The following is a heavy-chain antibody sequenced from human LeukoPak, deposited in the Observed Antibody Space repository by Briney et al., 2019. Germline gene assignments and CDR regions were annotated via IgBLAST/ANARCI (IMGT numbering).Heavy chain of an antibody. D-gene: IGHD4-17*01. CDR2: ISSSSSYI. CDR3: ARSTVTKRIDY. Sequence: GGSLRLSCAASGFTFSSYSMNWVRQAPGKGLEWVSSISSSSSYIYYADSVKGRFTISRDNAKNSLYLQMNNLRAEDTAVYYCARSTVTKRIDYWGQGTLVTVSS. V-gene: IGHV3-21*01. J-gene: IGHJ4*02. CDR1: GFTFSSYS.